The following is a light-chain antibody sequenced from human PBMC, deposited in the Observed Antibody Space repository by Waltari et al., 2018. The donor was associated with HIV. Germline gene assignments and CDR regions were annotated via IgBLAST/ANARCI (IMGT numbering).Light chain of an antibody. V-gene: IGLV1-47*01. CDR2: KNK. CDR1: SSHIGSNY. CDR3: ATWDAGLSGV. Sequence: HSVLTQSPSASGTPGQRVTISCSGSSSHIGSNYVYWYPQLPGTTPKLIIYKNKGRPSWVPDRFSGSKSGTSASLAISGLRSEDEADYYCATWDAGLSGVFGGGTKLTGL. J-gene: IGLJ3*02.